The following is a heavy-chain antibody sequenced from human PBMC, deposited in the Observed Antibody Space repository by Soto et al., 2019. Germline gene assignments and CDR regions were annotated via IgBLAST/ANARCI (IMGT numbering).Heavy chain of an antibody. CDR3: AREGFEEQLWPRGSYYYYGMDV. V-gene: IGHV1-69*13. J-gene: IGHJ6*02. D-gene: IGHD5-18*01. Sequence: ASVKVSCKASGGTFSSYAISWVRQAPGQGLEWMGGIIPIFGTANYAQKFQGRVTITADESTSTAYMELSSLRSEDTAVYYCAREGFEEQLWPRGSYYYYGMDVWGQGTTVTVSS. CDR1: GGTFSSYA. CDR2: IIPIFGTA.